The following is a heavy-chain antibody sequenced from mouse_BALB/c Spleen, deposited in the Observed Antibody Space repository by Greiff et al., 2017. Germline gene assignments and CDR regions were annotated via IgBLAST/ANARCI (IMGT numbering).Heavy chain of an antibody. Sequence: VQRVESGPGLVAPSQSLSITCTVSGFSLTGYGVNWVRQPPGKGLEWLGMIWGDGSTDYNSALKSRLSISKDNSKSQVFLKMNSLQTDDTARYYCARSYYTYAMDYWGQGTSVTVSS. CDR2: IWGDGST. J-gene: IGHJ4*01. CDR3: ARSYYTYAMDY. D-gene: IGHD1-1*01. CDR1: GFSLTGYG. V-gene: IGHV2-6-7*01.